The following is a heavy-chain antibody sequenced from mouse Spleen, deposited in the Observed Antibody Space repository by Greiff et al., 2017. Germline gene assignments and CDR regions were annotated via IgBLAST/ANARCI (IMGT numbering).Heavy chain of an antibody. CDR2: ISSGGGNT. D-gene: IGHD2-1*01. V-gene: IGHV5-9*04. CDR1: GFTFSSYA. J-gene: IGHJ3*01. CDR3: ARRGGGNYGFAY. Sequence: EVNLVESGGGLVKLGGSLKLSCAASGFTFSSYAMSWVRQTPEKRLEWVATISSGGGNTYYPDSVKGRFTISRDNAKNTLYLQMSSLKSEDTAMYYCARRGGGNYGFAYWGQGTLVTVSA.